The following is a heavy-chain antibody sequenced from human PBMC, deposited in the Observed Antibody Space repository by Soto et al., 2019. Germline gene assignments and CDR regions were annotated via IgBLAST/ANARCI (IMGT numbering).Heavy chain of an antibody. D-gene: IGHD2-15*01. V-gene: IGHV5-51*01. Sequence: GESLKISCKGSGYTFTSYWIGWVRQMPGEGLEWMGVIYPSDSDIRYSPSFQGKVTISADKSITTAYLQWSGLKAADTAMYYCVRSGTSSGRFSDYWGQGTLVTVSS. J-gene: IGHJ4*02. CDR3: VRSGTSSGRFSDY. CDR1: GYTFTSYW. CDR2: IYPSDSDI.